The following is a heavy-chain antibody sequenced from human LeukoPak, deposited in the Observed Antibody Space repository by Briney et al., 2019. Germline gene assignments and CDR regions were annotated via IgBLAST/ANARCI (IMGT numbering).Heavy chain of an antibody. CDR3: ARQSSSSWYFDY. CDR1: GGSFSGYY. D-gene: IGHD6-13*01. V-gene: IGHV4-34*01. J-gene: IGHJ4*02. Sequence: SETLSLTCAVYGGSFSGYYWSRIRQPPGKGLEWIGEINHSGSTNYNPSLKSRVTISVDTSKNQFSLKLSSVTAADTAVYYCARQSSSSWYFDYWGQGTLVTVSS. CDR2: INHSGST.